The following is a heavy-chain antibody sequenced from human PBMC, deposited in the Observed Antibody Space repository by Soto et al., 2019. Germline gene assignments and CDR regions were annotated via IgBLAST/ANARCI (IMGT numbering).Heavy chain of an antibody. J-gene: IGHJ6*02. V-gene: IGHV4-4*02. CDR2: IYHTGST. CDR1: GGSISSSNW. Sequence: QVQLQESGPGLVKPSGTLSLTCAVSGGSISSSNWWSWVRQPPGKGLQWIGEIYHTGSTNYNPSLRSRVTIAVDKSKNQSALTLSSVTAADTAVYYCARSASVDYYYAMDVWGLGTTVTVSS. D-gene: IGHD6-19*01. CDR3: ARSASVDYYYAMDV.